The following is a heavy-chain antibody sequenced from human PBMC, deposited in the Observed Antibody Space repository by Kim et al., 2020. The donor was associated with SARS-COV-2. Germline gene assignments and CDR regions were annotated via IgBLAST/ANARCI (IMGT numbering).Heavy chain of an antibody. J-gene: IGHJ4*02. CDR3: AGSYGSGSYDDY. V-gene: IGHV3-53*01. Sequence: YPDSVMGRFTISRDNSKNTLFLQRNSLRAEETAVYYCAGSYGSGSYDDYWGQGTLVTVSS. D-gene: IGHD3-10*01.